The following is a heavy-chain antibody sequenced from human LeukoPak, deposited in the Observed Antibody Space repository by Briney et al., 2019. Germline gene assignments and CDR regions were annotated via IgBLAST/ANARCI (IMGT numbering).Heavy chain of an antibody. D-gene: IGHD5-18*01. CDR3: TRALGYSYGYAVDY. J-gene: IGHJ4*02. Sequence: GGSLRLSCAASGFIFSNYNMNWVRQTPGKGLEWLSYISSSSGTIYYADSVKGRFTISGDNAKNSLYLQMNSLRAEDTAVYYCTRALGYSYGYAVDYWGQGTLVTVSS. V-gene: IGHV3-48*01. CDR2: ISSSSGTI. CDR1: GFIFSNYN.